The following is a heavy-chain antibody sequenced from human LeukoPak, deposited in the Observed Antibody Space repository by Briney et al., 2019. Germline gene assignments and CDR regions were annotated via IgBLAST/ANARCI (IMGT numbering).Heavy chain of an antibody. Sequence: SETLSLTCTVSGGSISSGGYYWSWIRQHPGKGLEWIGYIYYSGSTYYNPSLKSRVTISVDTSKNQFSLKLSSVTAADTAVYYCARTHFSGSYDAGHYMDVWGKGTTVTVSS. CDR1: GGSISSGGYY. V-gene: IGHV4-31*03. CDR2: IYYSGST. CDR3: ARTHFSGSYDAGHYMDV. D-gene: IGHD1-26*01. J-gene: IGHJ6*03.